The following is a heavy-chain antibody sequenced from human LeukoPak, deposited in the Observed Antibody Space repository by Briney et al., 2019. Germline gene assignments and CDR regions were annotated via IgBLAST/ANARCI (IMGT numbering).Heavy chain of an antibody. V-gene: IGHV3-30-3*01. CDR1: GFTFSSYA. Sequence: PGGSLRLSCAASGFTFSSYAMHWVRQAPGKGLEWVAVISYDGSNKYYADSVKGRFTTSRDNSKNTLYLQMNSLRAEDTAVYYCARDEYSFYHWGQGTLVTVSS. J-gene: IGHJ5*02. D-gene: IGHD2-15*01. CDR3: ARDEYSFYH. CDR2: ISYDGSNK.